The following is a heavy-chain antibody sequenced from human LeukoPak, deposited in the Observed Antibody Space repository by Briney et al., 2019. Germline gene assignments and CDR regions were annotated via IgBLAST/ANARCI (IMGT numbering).Heavy chain of an antibody. CDR3: ASHPPYGETLDY. CDR2: IYHSGST. CDR1: GGSISSSNW. Sequence: SETLSLTCAVSGGSISSSNWWSRVRQPPGKGLEWIGEIYHSGSTNYNPSLKSRVTISVDKSKNQFSLKLSSVTAADTAVYYCASHPPYGETLDYWGQGTLVTVSS. V-gene: IGHV4-4*02. D-gene: IGHD4-17*01. J-gene: IGHJ4*02.